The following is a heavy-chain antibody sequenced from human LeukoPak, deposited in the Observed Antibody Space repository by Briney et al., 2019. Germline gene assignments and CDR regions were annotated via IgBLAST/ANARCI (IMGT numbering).Heavy chain of an antibody. J-gene: IGHJ4*02. D-gene: IGHD6-13*01. CDR1: GGSIGAYY. CDR2: IFYTGST. V-gene: IGHV4-59*01. Sequence: PSETLFLTCTVSGGSIGAYYWSWIRQPPGKGLEYIGYIFYTGSTNYTPSLKSRVTISVDTSKNQLSLKLSSVTAADTAVYYCARDRGTAAAGPDFDYWGQGTLVTVSS. CDR3: ARDRGTAAAGPDFDY.